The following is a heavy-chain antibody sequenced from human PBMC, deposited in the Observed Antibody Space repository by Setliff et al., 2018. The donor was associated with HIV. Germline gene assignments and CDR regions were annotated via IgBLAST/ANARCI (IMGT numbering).Heavy chain of an antibody. Sequence: PGGSLRLSCEASGFIFSSYWMSWVRQAPGKGLEWVANIKQDGSEKYYVDSVKGRFTISRDNAENSLYLQMNSLRAEDTAVYYCASAGGGNSGTRWFDYWGQGALVTVSS. D-gene: IGHD2-21*02. J-gene: IGHJ4*02. CDR2: IKQDGSEK. V-gene: IGHV3-7*01. CDR1: GFIFSSYW. CDR3: ASAGGGNSGTRWFDY.